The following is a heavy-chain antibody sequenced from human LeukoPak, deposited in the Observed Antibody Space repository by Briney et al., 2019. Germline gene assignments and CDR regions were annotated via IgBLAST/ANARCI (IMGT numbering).Heavy chain of an antibody. CDR2: IYYSGST. CDR1: GGSISSSSYY. D-gene: IGHD5-24*01. J-gene: IGHJ4*02. Sequence: SETLSLTCTVSGGSISSSSYYWSWIRQPPGKGLEWIGYIYYSGSTNYNPSLKSRVTISVDTSKNQFSLKLSSVTAADTAVYYCARLRWLQLRYFDYWGQGTLVTVSS. CDR3: ARLRWLQLRYFDY. V-gene: IGHV4-61*01.